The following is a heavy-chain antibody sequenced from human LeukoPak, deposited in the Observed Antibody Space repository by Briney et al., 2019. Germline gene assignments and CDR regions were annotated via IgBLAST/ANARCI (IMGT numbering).Heavy chain of an antibody. J-gene: IGHJ5*02. V-gene: IGHV3-48*04. CDR1: GFTFSSYS. CDR3: ARDSVGATQDWFDP. Sequence: PGGSLRLSCAASGFTFSSYSMNWVRQAPGKGLEWVSYISSSSSTIDYADSVKGRFTISRDNAKNSLYLQMNSLRAEDTAVYYCARDSVGATQDWFDPWGQGTLVTVSS. D-gene: IGHD1-26*01. CDR2: ISSSSSTI.